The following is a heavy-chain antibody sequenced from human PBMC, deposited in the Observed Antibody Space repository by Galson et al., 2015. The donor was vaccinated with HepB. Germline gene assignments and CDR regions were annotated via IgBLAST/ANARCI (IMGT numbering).Heavy chain of an antibody. J-gene: IGHJ5*02. CDR1: GFTFSSYW. CDR2: IKQDGSEK. D-gene: IGHD3-9*01. CDR3: ARPVGYDNLYNWFDP. V-gene: IGHV3-7*01. Sequence: SLRLSCAASGFTFSSYWMSWVRQAPGKGLEWVANIKQDGSEKYYVDSVKGRFTISRDNAKNSLYLQMNSLRAEDTAVYYCARPVGYDNLYNWFDPWGQGTLVTVSS.